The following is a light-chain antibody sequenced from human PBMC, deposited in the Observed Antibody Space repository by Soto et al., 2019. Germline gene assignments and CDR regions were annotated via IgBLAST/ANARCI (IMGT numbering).Light chain of an antibody. CDR2: ELT. J-gene: IGLJ3*02. CDR1: NSDIGSHNF. V-gene: IGLV2-14*01. Sequence: QFALTQPASVSGSPGQSITISCTGTNSDIGSHNFVSWYQHHPGKAPKLLIYELTNRPSGVSTRFSGSKSGNTASLTISGLQADDEGHYYCCSYTASTTWVFGGGTKVTVL. CDR3: CSYTASTTWV.